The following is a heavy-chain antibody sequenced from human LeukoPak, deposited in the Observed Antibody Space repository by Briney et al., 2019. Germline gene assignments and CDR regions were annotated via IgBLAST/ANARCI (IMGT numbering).Heavy chain of an antibody. CDR2: ISDSDSTV. CDR1: GFSFSSYI. D-gene: IGHD6-13*01. CDR3: ARDAAAIGTYWYFDL. J-gene: IGHJ2*01. V-gene: IGHV3-48*02. Sequence: GGSLRLSCAASGFSFSSYIMNWVRQAPGKGLGWVSYISDSDSTVYYADSVKGRFTISRDNAKLSLFLQMNTLRDEDTAVYYCARDAAAIGTYWYFDLWGRGTLVTVSS.